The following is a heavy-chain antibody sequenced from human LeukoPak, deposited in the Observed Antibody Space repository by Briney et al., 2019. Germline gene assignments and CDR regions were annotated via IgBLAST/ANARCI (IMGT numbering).Heavy chain of an antibody. CDR2: ISGSGSST. Sequence: GGSLRLSCAASGFTFSSYAMSWVRQAPGKGLEWVSAISGSGSSTYYADSVKGRFTISRDNSKNTLYLQMNSLRAEDTAVYYCAKYGSGWYKPLLDYWGQGTLVTVSS. V-gene: IGHV3-23*01. D-gene: IGHD6-19*01. CDR3: AKYGSGWYKPLLDY. J-gene: IGHJ4*02. CDR1: GFTFSSYA.